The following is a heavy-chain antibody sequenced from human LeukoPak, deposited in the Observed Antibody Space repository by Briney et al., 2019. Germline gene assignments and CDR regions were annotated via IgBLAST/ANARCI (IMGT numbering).Heavy chain of an antibody. CDR3: AKRSSYDISGYYIDY. Sequence: PGGSLRLSCAASGFTFSSYAMSWVRQAPGKGLEWVSGISGSAVDTYYADSVKGRFTISGDNSKNTLYLQMNSLRAGDTAVYYCAKRSSYDISGYYIDYWGQGTLVTVSS. CDR2: ISGSAVDT. J-gene: IGHJ4*02. D-gene: IGHD3-22*01. V-gene: IGHV3-23*01. CDR1: GFTFSSYA.